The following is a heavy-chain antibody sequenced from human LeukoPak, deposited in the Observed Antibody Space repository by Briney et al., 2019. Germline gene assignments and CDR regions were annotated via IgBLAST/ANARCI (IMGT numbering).Heavy chain of an antibody. CDR1: GFTFGSYW. V-gene: IGHV3-7*04. D-gene: IGHD3-10*01. J-gene: IGHJ4*02. Sequence: PGGSLRLSYAASGFTFGSYWMSWVRQAPGKGLEWVANIKQDGSEKYYVDSVKGRFSISRDNAKNSLYLQMNSLRAEDTAVYYCARYGLSGTHDSWGQGTLVTVSS. CDR2: IKQDGSEK. CDR3: ARYGLSGTHDS.